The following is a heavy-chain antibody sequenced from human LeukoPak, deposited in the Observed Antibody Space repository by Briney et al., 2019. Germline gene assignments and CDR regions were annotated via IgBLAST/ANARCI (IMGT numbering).Heavy chain of an antibody. D-gene: IGHD3-22*01. V-gene: IGHV3-23*01. J-gene: IGHJ3*02. Sequence: PGGSLRLSCAASGFTFSSHGMSWVRQAPGKVLEWVSAISGSGGSTYYADSVKGRFTISRDNSKNTLYPQMNSLRAEDTAVYYCARDVSPQYDSSGYINAFDIWGQGTMVTVSS. CDR3: ARDVSPQYDSSGYINAFDI. CDR2: ISGSGGST. CDR1: GFTFSSHG.